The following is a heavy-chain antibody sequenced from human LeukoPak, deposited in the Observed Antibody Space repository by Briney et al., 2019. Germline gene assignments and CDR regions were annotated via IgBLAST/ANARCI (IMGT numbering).Heavy chain of an antibody. V-gene: IGHV3-30*02. D-gene: IGHD3-10*01. CDR3: AKDKVTMVRGVILPSSDY. CDR1: GFTFSSYG. Sequence: GGSLRLSCAASGFTFSSYGMHWVRQAPGKGLEWVAFIRYDGSNKYYADSVKGRFTISRDNSKNTLYLQMNSLRAEDTAAYYCAKDKVTMVRGVILPSSDYWGQGTLVTVSS. J-gene: IGHJ4*02. CDR2: IRYDGSNK.